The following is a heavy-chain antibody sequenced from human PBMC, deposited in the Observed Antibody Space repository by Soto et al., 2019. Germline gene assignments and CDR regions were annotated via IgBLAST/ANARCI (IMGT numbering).Heavy chain of an antibody. Sequence: QVQLVQSGAEVKKPGASVKVSGKASGYTFTSYGISGGGQAPGQGLEWMGWISVYNGNTDYAQKFQGRVTMTTDTSTSTAYMELRSLRSDDTAVYYCATSYDSGFDPWGQGTLVTVSS. CDR1: GYTFTSYG. V-gene: IGHV1-18*04. D-gene: IGHD5-12*01. CDR3: ATSYDSGFDP. J-gene: IGHJ5*02. CDR2: ISVYNGNT.